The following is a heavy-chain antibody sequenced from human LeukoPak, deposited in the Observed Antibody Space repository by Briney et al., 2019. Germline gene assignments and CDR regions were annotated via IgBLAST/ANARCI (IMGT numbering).Heavy chain of an antibody. Sequence: AETLSLTCSVSGGSISSGNYHWAWIRQRPGEGLEWIGNIYYSGSTNYNPSLKSRVTISVDTSKNQFSLKLSSVTAADTAVYYCARINYYDSSGLNWFDPWGQGTLVTVSS. V-gene: IGHV4-61*01. J-gene: IGHJ5*02. CDR1: GGSISSGNYH. CDR3: ARINYYDSSGLNWFDP. CDR2: IYYSGST. D-gene: IGHD3-22*01.